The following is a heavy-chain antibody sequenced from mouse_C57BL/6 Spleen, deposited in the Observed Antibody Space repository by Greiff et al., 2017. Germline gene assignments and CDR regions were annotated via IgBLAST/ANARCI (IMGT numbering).Heavy chain of an antibody. CDR2: IYPNTGGP. Sequence: VQLPQSGPELVKPGASVKMSCKASGYTFTDYNMHWVKQSHGKSLEWIGYIYPNTGGPSYHQQFKSKATLTVNKSSSTAYMELRSLTSEDSAVNYCARRGYGYYVKAMDYWGQGTTVTVSS. D-gene: IGHD2-3*01. V-gene: IGHV1-22*01. CDR3: ARRGYGYYVKAMDY. J-gene: IGHJ4*01. CDR1: GYTFTDYN.